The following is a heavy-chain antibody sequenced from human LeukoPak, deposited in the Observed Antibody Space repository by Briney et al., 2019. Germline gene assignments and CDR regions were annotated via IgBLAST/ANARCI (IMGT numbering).Heavy chain of an antibody. V-gene: IGHV4-61*02. Sequence: PSETLSLTCSVSGGSISSSSYYWSWIRQPAGKGLEWIGRIYTSGSTNYNPSLKSRVTISVDTSKNQFSLKLSSVTAADTAVYYCAREGTYWGQGTLVTVSS. J-gene: IGHJ4*02. CDR1: GGSISSSSYY. CDR2: IYTSGST. D-gene: IGHD1-7*01. CDR3: AREGTY.